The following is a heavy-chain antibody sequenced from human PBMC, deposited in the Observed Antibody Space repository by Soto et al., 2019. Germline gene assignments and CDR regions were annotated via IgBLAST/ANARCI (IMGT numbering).Heavy chain of an antibody. V-gene: IGHV1-18*01. CDR1: GYTFTSYG. J-gene: IGHJ5*02. Sequence: QVQLVQSGAEVKKPGASVKVSCKASGYTFTSYGISWVRQAPGQGLEWMGWISAYNGNTNYAQKLQGRVTMTTDTPTSTADMELRSLRSDDTAVYYCARASIAARRTFWFDPWGQGTLVTVSS. D-gene: IGHD6-6*01. CDR3: ARASIAARRTFWFDP. CDR2: ISAYNGNT.